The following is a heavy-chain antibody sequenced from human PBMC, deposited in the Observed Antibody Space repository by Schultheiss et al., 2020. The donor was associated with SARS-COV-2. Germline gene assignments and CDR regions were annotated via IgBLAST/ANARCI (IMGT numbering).Heavy chain of an antibody. V-gene: IGHV3-21*01. J-gene: IGHJ4*02. D-gene: IGHD6-6*01. CDR2: ISSSSSYT. CDR3: ARDEDAGIAARTFDY. CDR1: GFTFSSYA. Sequence: GGSLRLSCAASGFTFSSYAMSWVRQAPGKGLEWVSSISSSSSYTNYADSVKGRFTISRDNSKNTLYLQMNSLRAEDTAVYYCARDEDAGIAARTFDYWGQGTLVTVSS.